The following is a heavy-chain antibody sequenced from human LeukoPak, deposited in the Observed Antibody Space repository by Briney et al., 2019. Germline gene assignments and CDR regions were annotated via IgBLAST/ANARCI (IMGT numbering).Heavy chain of an antibody. CDR2: INHSGST. D-gene: IGHD6-19*01. J-gene: IGHJ4*02. Sequence: SETLSLTCVVYGGSFSGYYWSWIRQPPGKGLEWIGEINHSGSTNYNPSLKSRVTISVDTSKNQFSLKLSSVTAADTAVYYCARVVSSGWYPFDYWGQGTLVTVSS. CDR1: GGSFSGYY. CDR3: ARVVSSGWYPFDY. V-gene: IGHV4-34*01.